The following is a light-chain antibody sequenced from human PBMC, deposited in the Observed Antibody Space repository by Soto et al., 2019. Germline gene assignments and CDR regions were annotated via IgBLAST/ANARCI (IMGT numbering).Light chain of an antibody. J-gene: IGKJ5*01. CDR3: QQYGGSVT. CDR2: DAS. CDR1: QFVTSGH. Sequence: EIVLPQSPGTLCVSSGAGATLSCRASQFVTSGHLAWYQQKPGQAPRLLIYDASTRATGIPDRFSGSGSGTDFSLTISRLEPEDFAVYYCQQYGGSVTFGQGTRLEIK. V-gene: IGKV3-20*01.